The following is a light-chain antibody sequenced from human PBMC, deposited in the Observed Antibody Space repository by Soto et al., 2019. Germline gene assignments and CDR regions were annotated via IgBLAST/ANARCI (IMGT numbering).Light chain of an antibody. V-gene: IGKV3-15*01. Sequence: EIVMTQSPATLSVSPGETATLSCRASQSVSYNLAWYQQKPGQGPRLLIYGAFTRATGIPARFSGSGSGTDFTLTISSLQSEDFAVYYWQQYKNWSPLTFGGGTKVEIK. J-gene: IGKJ4*01. CDR2: GAF. CDR1: QSVSYN. CDR3: QQYKNWSPLT.